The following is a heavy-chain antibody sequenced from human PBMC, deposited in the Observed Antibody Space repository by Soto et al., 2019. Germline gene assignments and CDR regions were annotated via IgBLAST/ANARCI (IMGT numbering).Heavy chain of an antibody. V-gene: IGHV3-21*06. D-gene: IGHD6-13*01. J-gene: IGHJ6*02. CDR3: ARDDSSSWYTYYYYGMDV. Sequence: PGGSLRLSCAASGFTFTRYSMNWVRQAPGKGLEWVSSISSTTNYIYYGDSMKGRFTISRDNAKNSLYLEMNSLRAEDTAVYYCARDDSSSWYTYYYYGMDVWGQGTTVTVSS. CDR2: ISSTTNYI. CDR1: GFTFTRYS.